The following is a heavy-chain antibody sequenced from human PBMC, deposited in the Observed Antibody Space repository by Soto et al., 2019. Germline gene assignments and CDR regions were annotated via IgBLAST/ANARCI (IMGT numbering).Heavy chain of an antibody. V-gene: IGHV3-74*03. J-gene: IGHJ4*02. CDR3: ARGWVGPYY. D-gene: IGHD3-10*01. Sequence: PGGSLRLSCAASGFTFSGHWMHWVRQAPGKGLVWVSRINNDGSNTVYADSVEGRFTVSRDNAKNTLYMQMNSLRAEDTAVYYCARGWVGPYYWGQGTLVPVSS. CDR2: INNDGSNT. CDR1: GFTFSGHW.